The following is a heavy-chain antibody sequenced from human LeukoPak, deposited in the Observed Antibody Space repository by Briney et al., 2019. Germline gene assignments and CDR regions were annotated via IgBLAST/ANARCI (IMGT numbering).Heavy chain of an antibody. CDR3: ARSGYSFGYHYFDL. V-gene: IGHV1-18*01. D-gene: IGHD5-18*01. CDR2: ISASNGNT. Sequence: ASVKVSCKASGYTFTNYGFSWVRQAPGQGPEWMGWISASNGNTNYAQKFQGRVTLTRDTSASTAYMDLRSLRPDDTAVYFCARSGYSFGYHYFDLWGQGTLVTASS. J-gene: IGHJ4*02. CDR1: GYTFTNYG.